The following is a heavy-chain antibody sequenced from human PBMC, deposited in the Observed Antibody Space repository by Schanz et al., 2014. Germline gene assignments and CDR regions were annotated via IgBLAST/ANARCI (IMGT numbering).Heavy chain of an antibody. Sequence: QVQLVQSGVEVKRPGASVRVSCKASGYSFTDYAIHWVRQAPGQGLEWMGRINAHTGNTQYAQKFQGRVNMTRDTVTTTVHLELTRLRTDDTAIYYCARVHIATYHYNSPGAFDIWGQGTRVTVSS. V-gene: IGHV1-18*01. CDR2: INAHTGNT. J-gene: IGHJ3*02. D-gene: IGHD3-10*01. CDR1: GYSFTDYA. CDR3: ARVHIATYHYNSPGAFDI.